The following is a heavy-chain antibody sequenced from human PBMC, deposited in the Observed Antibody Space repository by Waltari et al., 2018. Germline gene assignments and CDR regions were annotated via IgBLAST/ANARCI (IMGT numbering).Heavy chain of an antibody. V-gene: IGHV1-8*01. CDR1: GYTFTSYD. CDR3: AMGNGAVIKDSFDT. Sequence: QLQLVQSGAEVKKPGASVKVSCKASGYTFTSYDMNWVRQATGHGLEWMGWMNPNRGSTGYAQKFQGRVTMTRDTSISTAYMELSSLTSEDTAVYYCAMGNGAVIKDSFDTWGQGTMVTVSS. D-gene: IGHD3-10*01. CDR2: MNPNRGST. J-gene: IGHJ3*02.